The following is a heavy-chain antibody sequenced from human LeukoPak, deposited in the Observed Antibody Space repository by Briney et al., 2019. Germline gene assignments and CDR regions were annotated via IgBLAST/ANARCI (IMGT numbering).Heavy chain of an antibody. CDR3: ARDPYHRLGPPLDL. CDR2: ISTSNGDT. D-gene: IGHD1-14*01. J-gene: IGHJ5*02. Sequence: ASVKVSCKASGYTFTNSDITWVRQAPGQGLEWMGRISTSNGDTNYAAKLQGRVTMTTDTPTSTVYMELGSLTFDDTAVYFCARDPYHRLGPPLDLWGQGTLVTVSS. V-gene: IGHV1-18*01. CDR1: GYTFTNSD.